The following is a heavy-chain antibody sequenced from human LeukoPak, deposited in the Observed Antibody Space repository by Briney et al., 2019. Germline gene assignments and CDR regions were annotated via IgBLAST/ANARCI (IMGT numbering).Heavy chain of an antibody. CDR1: GFIFSDYW. D-gene: IGHD2-8*02. CDR3: AGLRWICSGGACFTGFEY. J-gene: IGHJ4*02. CDR2: IKGDGSEI. V-gene: IGHV3-7*01. Sequence: PGGSLRLSCVATGFIFSDYWTGWVRQAPGKGLEWVVNIKGDGSEIYHVDSVKGRFAFSRDNAKRSLYVQMDSLRAEDTAIYYCAGLRWICSGGACFTGFEYWGQGTLVTVSS.